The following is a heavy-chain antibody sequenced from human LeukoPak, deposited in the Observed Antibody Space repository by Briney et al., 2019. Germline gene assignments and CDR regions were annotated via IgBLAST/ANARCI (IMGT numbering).Heavy chain of an antibody. J-gene: IGHJ6*02. CDR2: IKSNSGGI. D-gene: IGHD3-3*01. CDR1: GYTLTDHH. Sequence: GASVKVSCKASGYTLTDHHIHWLRQAPGQGLEWMGWIKSNSGGIKYAQEFQGRVTMTRDASSSTAYMELSRLRPDDTAVYYCARDPEGIWSGYYYYYYGMDVWGQGTTVTVSS. CDR3: ARDPEGIWSGYYYYYYGMDV. V-gene: IGHV1-2*02.